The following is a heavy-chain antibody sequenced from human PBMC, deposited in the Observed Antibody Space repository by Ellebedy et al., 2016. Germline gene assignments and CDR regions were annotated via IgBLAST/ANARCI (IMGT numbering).Heavy chain of an antibody. Sequence: GESLKISCAASGFTFSSHWMHWVRQVPGKGLVWVSRINSDGRSTTYADSVKGRFTFSRDNAKNSLYLQMNSLRAEDTAVYYCARDRSWYTFEYWGQGTLVTVSS. V-gene: IGHV3-74*01. D-gene: IGHD1-1*01. CDR3: ARDRSWYTFEY. CDR2: INSDGRST. J-gene: IGHJ4*02. CDR1: GFTFSSHW.